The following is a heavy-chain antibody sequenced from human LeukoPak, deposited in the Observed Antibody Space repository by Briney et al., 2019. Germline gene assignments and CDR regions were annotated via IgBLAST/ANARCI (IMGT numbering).Heavy chain of an antibody. CDR1: GFTFSSYG. J-gene: IGHJ6*02. D-gene: IGHD4-17*01. Sequence: PGGSLRLSCAASGFTFSSYGMHWVRQAPGKGLEWVAVISYDGSNKYYADSVKGRFTISRDNSKNTLYLQMSSLRAEDTAVYYCAKDRNTVTVYYYYGMDVWGQGTTVTVSS. CDR3: AKDRNTVTVYYYYGMDV. CDR2: ISYDGSNK. V-gene: IGHV3-30*18.